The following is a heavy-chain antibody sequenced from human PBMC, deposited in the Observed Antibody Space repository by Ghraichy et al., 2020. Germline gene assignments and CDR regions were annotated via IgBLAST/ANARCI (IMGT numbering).Heavy chain of an antibody. J-gene: IGHJ6*02. CDR3: ATRRGLPSYYYYGMDV. CDR2: IIPIFGTA. D-gene: IGHD3-10*01. V-gene: IGHV1-69*13. CDR1: GGTFSSYA. Sequence: SVKVSCKASGGTFSSYAISWVRQAPGQGLEWMGGIIPIFGTANYAQKFQGRVTITADESTSTAYMELSSLRSEDTTVYYCATRRGLPSYYYYGMDVWGQGTTVTVSS.